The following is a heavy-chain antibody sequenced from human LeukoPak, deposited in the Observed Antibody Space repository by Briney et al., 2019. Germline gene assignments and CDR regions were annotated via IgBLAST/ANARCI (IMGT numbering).Heavy chain of an antibody. Sequence: GGSLRLSCVGSGFTFRSHAMSWVRKAPEKGLEFVSGIYENGGTTYYADSVKGRFSISRDNSKNTLYLQMDSLRGEDTAVYYCAKDFRIGYSAHFDYWGQGALVTVSS. CDR1: GFTFRSHA. V-gene: IGHV3-23*01. CDR2: IYENGGTT. D-gene: IGHD2-21*01. J-gene: IGHJ4*02. CDR3: AKDFRIGYSAHFDY.